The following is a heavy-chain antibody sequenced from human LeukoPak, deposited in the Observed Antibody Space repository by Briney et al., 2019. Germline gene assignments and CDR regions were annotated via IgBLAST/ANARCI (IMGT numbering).Heavy chain of an antibody. CDR2: INSDGSST. J-gene: IGHJ5*02. D-gene: IGHD6-13*01. V-gene: IGHV3-74*01. CDR1: GFTFSSYW. Sequence: PGRSLRLSCAASGFTFSSYWMHWVRHAPGKGLVWVSRINSDGSSTSYADSVKGRFTISRDKAKNTLYLQMNSLRAEDTAVYYCAREGSSWGYNGFDPWGQGTLVTVSS. CDR3: AREGSSWGYNGFDP.